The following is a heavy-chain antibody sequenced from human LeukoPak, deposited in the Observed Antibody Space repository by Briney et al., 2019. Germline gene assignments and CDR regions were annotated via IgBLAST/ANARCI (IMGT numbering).Heavy chain of an antibody. Sequence: GGSLRLSCAASGFTFSSYAMHWVRQAPDKGLEWVAVISYDGSNKYYADSVKGRFTISRDNSKNTLYLQMNSLRAEDTAVYYCAKAYGSGSYYFDYWGQGTLVTVSS. CDR1: GFTFSSYA. CDR2: ISYDGSNK. D-gene: IGHD3-10*01. J-gene: IGHJ4*02. CDR3: AKAYGSGSYYFDY. V-gene: IGHV3-30*04.